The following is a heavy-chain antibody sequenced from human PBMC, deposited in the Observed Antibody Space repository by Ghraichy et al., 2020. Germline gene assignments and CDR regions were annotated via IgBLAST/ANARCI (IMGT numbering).Heavy chain of an antibody. CDR1: GFTFSSYA. D-gene: IGHD6-19*01. Sequence: GGSLRLSCAASGFTFSSYAMHWVRQAPGKGLEWVAVISYDGSNKYYADSVKGRFTISRDNSKNTLYLQMNSLRAEDTAVYYCARDRSLAVAAELGGHFDYWGQGTLVTVSS. CDR3: ARDRSLAVAAELGGHFDY. V-gene: IGHV3-30-3*01. J-gene: IGHJ4*02. CDR2: ISYDGSNK.